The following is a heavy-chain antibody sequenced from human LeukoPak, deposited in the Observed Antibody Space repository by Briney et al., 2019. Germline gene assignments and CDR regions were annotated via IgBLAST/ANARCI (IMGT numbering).Heavy chain of an antibody. CDR3: AKDPDYDSSGYYSD. CDR2: ISGSGGST. J-gene: IGHJ4*02. V-gene: IGHV3-23*01. CDR1: GFTFSSYA. Sequence: PGGSLRLSCAASGFTFSSYAMSWVRQAPGKGLEWASAISGSGGSTYYADSVKGRITISRDNSKNTLYLQMNSLRAEDTAVYYCAKDPDYDSSGYYSDWGQGTLVTVSS. D-gene: IGHD3-22*01.